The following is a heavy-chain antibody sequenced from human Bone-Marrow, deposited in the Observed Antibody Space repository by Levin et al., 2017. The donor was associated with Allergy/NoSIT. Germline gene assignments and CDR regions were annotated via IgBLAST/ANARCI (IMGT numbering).Heavy chain of an antibody. CDR2: ISEDGSDE. V-gene: IGHV3-30*18. J-gene: IGHJ4*02. CDR1: GFTFSSFG. Sequence: GGSLRLSCAGYGFTFSSFGMYWVRQAPGKGLEWVARISEDGSDEDYADSVRGRFTISRDNLESRVSLEMNSLRPEDTGFYYCAKDERGTFAGGGPIDFWGQGTRVTVSS. D-gene: IGHD1-14*01. CDR3: AKDERGTFAGGGPIDF.